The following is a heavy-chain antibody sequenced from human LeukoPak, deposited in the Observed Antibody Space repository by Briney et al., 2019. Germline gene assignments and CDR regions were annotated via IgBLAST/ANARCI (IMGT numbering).Heavy chain of an antibody. J-gene: IGHJ3*02. V-gene: IGHV4-34*01. D-gene: IGHD6-13*01. CDR2: INHSGNT. Sequence: SETLSLTCAVFGGSFSGYYWSWIRQPPGKGLEWIGEINHSGNTNYNRSLKSRVTISVDTSKNQFSLKLSSVTAADTAVYYCARGYVGIDDAFDIWGQGTMVTVSS. CDR3: ARGYVGIDDAFDI. CDR1: GGSFSGYY.